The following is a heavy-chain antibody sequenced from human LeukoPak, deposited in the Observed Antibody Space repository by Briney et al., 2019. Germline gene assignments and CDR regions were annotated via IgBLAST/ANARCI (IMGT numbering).Heavy chain of an antibody. CDR3: ARGSAGYSSGWARLGNWFDP. CDR1: GGSFSDYY. CDR2: INHSGST. Sequence: SETLSLTCAVYGGSFSDYYWSWIRQPPGKGLEWIGEINHSGSTNYNPSLKSRVTISVDTSKNQFSLKLSSVTAADTAVYYCARGSAGYSSGWARLGNWFDPWGQGTLVTVSS. J-gene: IGHJ5*02. V-gene: IGHV4-34*01. D-gene: IGHD6-19*01.